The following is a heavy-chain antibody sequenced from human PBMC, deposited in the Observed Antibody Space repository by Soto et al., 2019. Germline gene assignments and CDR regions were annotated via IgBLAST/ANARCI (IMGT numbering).Heavy chain of an antibody. D-gene: IGHD5-12*01. J-gene: IGHJ6*03. CDR2: IDHSGST. V-gene: IGHV4-34*01. CDR1: GGSFSGYY. CDR3: ARDLGLRSAGDLYYYYMDV. Sequence: SETLSLSCAVYGGSFSGYYWNWIRQAPGKGLEWIGEIDHSGSTKYNPSLKSRVTISVDTSKNQFSLNVSSVTAADTAVYYCARDLGLRSAGDLYYYYMDVWGKGTTVTVSS.